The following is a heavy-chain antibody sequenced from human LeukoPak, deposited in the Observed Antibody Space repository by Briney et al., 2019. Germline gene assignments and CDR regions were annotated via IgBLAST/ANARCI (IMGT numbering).Heavy chain of an antibody. CDR1: GGSISSGSYY. J-gene: IGHJ6*03. CDR3: ARVFGGSDFNYYYYYMDV. CDR2: IYPSGNT. Sequence: SETPSLTCTVSGGSISSGSYYWSWLRQPAGKGLEWIGRIYPSGNTMYNPSLTSRVTISVDTSKNQFSLKLSSVTAPDTAVYYCARVFGGSDFNYYYYYMDVWGKGTTVTISS. V-gene: IGHV4-61*02. D-gene: IGHD5-12*01.